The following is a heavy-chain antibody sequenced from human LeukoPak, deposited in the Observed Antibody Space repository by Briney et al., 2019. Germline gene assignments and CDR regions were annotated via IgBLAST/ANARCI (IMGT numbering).Heavy chain of an antibody. D-gene: IGHD2-15*01. CDR1: GFTFSSYG. Sequence: GGSLGLSCAASGFTFSSYGMHWVRQAPGKGLEWVAFIRCRFTISRDNSKNTLYLQMNSLRAEDTAVYYCAKELHQLYCSGGSCYSVWYFQHWGQGTLVTVSS. J-gene: IGHJ1*01. CDR2: IR. CDR3: AKELHQLYCSGGSCYSVWYFQH. V-gene: IGHV3-30*02.